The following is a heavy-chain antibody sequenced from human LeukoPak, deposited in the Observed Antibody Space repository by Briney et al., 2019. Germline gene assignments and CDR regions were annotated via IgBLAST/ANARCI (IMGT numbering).Heavy chain of an antibody. J-gene: IGHJ4*02. CDR3: AKTYYYDSGPYSPFDY. V-gene: IGHV3-21*01. CDR2: ISISGQTI. D-gene: IGHD3-22*01. CDR1: GFTFSNYG. Sequence: KSGGSLRLSCAASGFTFSNYGMHWIRQAPGKGLEWVSSISISGQTIFYSDSVRGRFTIFRDNAKNSLSLQMDSLGAEDTAVYYCAKTYYYDSGPYSPFDYWGQGTPVTVSS.